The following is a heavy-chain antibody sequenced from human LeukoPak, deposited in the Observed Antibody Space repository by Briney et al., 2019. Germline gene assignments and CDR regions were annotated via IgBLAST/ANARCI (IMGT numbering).Heavy chain of an antibody. Sequence: ASVKVSCKASGYTFTSYAMSWVRQAPGQGLEWMGWIKTNTGNPTYAQGFTGRFVFSLDTSVSTAYLQISSLKAEDTAVYYCARVPRAAAGQNPHFDYWGQGTVVTVSS. J-gene: IGHJ4*02. CDR3: ARVPRAAAGQNPHFDY. CDR1: GYTFTSYA. D-gene: IGHD6-13*01. CDR2: IKTNTGNP. V-gene: IGHV7-4-1*02.